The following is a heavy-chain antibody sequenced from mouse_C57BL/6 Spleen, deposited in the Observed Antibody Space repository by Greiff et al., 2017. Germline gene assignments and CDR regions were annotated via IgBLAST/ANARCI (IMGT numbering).Heavy chain of an antibody. CDR3: AGRAHYYGSSYNWYFDV. J-gene: IGHJ1*03. CDR1: GFSLSTSGMG. Sequence: QVTLKESGPGILQSSQTLSLTCSFSGFSLSTSGMGVSWIRQPSGKGLEWLAHIYWDDDKRYNPYLKSRLTISKDTSRNQVFLKITSVDTADTATYDFAGRAHYYGSSYNWYFDVWGTGTTVTVSS. D-gene: IGHD1-1*01. V-gene: IGHV8-12*01. CDR2: IYWDDDK.